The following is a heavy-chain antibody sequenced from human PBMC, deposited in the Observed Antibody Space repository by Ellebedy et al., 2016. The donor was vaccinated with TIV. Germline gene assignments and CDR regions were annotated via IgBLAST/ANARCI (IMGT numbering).Heavy chain of an antibody. V-gene: IGHV3-21*06. J-gene: IGHJ4*02. D-gene: IGHD4-17*01. CDR3: ARVHGDYRIDY. CDR1: GFTFSTYS. CDR2: MSGTSSYV. Sequence: PGGSLRLSCAASGFTFSTYSMNRVRQAPGKGLEWVSSMSGTSSYVHYADSVEGRFTISRDNAKNSLYLHMSSLRVEDTAVYYCARVHGDYRIDYWGPGTLVTVSS.